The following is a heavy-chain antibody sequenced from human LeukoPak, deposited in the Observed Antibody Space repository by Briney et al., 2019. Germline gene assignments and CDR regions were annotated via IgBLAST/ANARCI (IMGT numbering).Heavy chain of an antibody. CDR1: GFTFSSYA. J-gene: IGHJ6*03. CDR2: ISYDGSNK. D-gene: IGHD3-16*01. V-gene: IGHV3-30*04. CDR3: ARTRRDLAKGDYFYYYYMDV. Sequence: GRSLRLSCAASGFTFSSYAMHWVRQAPGKGLEWVALISYDGSNKYYADSVKGRFTISRDNSKNTLFLQMNSLRAEDTAVYYCARTRRDLAKGDYFYYYYMDVWGKGTTVIVSS.